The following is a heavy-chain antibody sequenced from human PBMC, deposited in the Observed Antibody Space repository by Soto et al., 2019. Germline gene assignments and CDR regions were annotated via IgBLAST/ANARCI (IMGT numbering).Heavy chain of an antibody. Sequence: PGGSLRRSCAASGFSFSSCAMSWVRQPPGKGLEWVSSISGSGATTYYADSVKGRFTISRDNSRDTLTLEINSLGADDTAVYYCAKKGALRPSNHFYELDFWRQGTTATVSS. CDR1: GFSFSSCA. CDR3: AKKGALRPSNHFYELDF. CDR2: ISGSGATT. J-gene: IGHJ6*02. D-gene: IGHD5-12*01. V-gene: IGHV3-23*01.